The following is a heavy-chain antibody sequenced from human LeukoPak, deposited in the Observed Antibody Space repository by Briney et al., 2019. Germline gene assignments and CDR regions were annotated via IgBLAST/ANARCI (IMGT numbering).Heavy chain of an antibody. Sequence: GGSLRLSCAASGFTFSSYSMNWVRQAPGKGLEWVSSISSSSSYIYYADSVKGRFTISRDNAKNSLYLQMTSLSAEDTAVYYCAKIAAAYDAFDIWGQGTMVTVSS. CDR2: ISSSSSYI. J-gene: IGHJ3*02. D-gene: IGHD6-13*01. CDR3: AKIAAAYDAFDI. V-gene: IGHV3-21*01. CDR1: GFTFSSYS.